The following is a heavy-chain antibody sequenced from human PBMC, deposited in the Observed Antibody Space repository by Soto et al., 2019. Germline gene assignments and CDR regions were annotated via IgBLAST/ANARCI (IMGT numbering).Heavy chain of an antibody. CDR3: AAGSCSGSGRYWFDP. V-gene: IGHV4-31*03. J-gene: IGHJ5*02. Sequence: PSETLSLTCTVSGGSISSSDYHWNWIRQHPGKGPEWIACIYGGTYGGTYYYNPSLKSRVTISADTSKNQFSLRLSSVTAADTAVYYCAAGSCSGSGRYWFDPWGQGTLVIVSS. D-gene: IGHD2-15*01. CDR2: IYGGTYGGTY. CDR1: GGSISSSDYH.